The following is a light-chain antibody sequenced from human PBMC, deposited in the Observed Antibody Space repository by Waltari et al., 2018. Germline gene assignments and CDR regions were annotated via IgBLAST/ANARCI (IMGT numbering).Light chain of an antibody. CDR2: GAS. V-gene: IGKV3-11*01. CDR1: QSISSNY. CDR3: QYRAHWPPDAS. Sequence: EIVLTQSPATLSLSPGERVTLSCRASQSISSNYLAWYQQKPGQAPRLLIYGASNRAPGIPARFSGSGSGTDFTLTISSLEPEDFAVYYCQYRAHWPPDASFGPGTKVEIK. J-gene: IGKJ3*01.